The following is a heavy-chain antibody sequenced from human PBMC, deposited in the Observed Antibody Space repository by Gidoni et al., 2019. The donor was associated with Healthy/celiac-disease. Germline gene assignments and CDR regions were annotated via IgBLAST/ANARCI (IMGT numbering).Heavy chain of an antibody. CDR1: GGTFSSYA. CDR2: IIPIFGTA. J-gene: IGHJ4*02. D-gene: IGHD1-26*01. Sequence: ASGGTFSSYAISWVRQAPGQGLEWMGGIIPIFGTANYAQKLQGRVTITADESTRTAYMELSSLRSEDTAGYYCARGTYTLVESIYFDYWGQGTLVTVSS. V-gene: IGHV1-69*01. CDR3: ARGTYTLVESIYFDY.